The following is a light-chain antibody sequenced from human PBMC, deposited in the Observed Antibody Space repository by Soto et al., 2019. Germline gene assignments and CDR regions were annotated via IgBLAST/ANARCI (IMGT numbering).Light chain of an antibody. CDR2: DAS. CDR3: QQFNYFRVT. V-gene: IGKV1D-13*01. Sequence: AIQLTQSPSSLSASVGDRVTITCRTSHDIASALDWYQQKPGKPPKLMIYDASTLEGGVPSRFSGSGSGTDFTLTISGLQPEDFATYYCQQFNYFRVTFGQGTRLEI. CDR1: HDIASA. J-gene: IGKJ5*01.